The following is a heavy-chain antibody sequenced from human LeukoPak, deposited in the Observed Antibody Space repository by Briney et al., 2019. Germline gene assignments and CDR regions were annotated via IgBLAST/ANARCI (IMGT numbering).Heavy chain of an antibody. CDR1: GGSISSSSYY. D-gene: IGHD3-22*01. CDR2: IYYSGST. CDR3: ARTPPYYYDSSHYFDY. J-gene: IGHJ4*02. V-gene: IGHV4-39*07. Sequence: SETLSLTCTVSGGSISSSSYYWGWIRQPPGKGLEWIGSIYYSGSTYYNPSLKSRVTISVDTSKNQFSLKLSSVTAADTAVYYCARTPPYYYDSSHYFDYWAQGTLVTVSS.